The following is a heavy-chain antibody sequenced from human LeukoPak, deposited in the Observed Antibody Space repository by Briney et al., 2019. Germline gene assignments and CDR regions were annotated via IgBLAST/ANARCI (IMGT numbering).Heavy chain of an antibody. J-gene: IGHJ4*02. D-gene: IGHD2-15*01. CDR2: ISSSSSYI. Sequence: PGGSLRLSCAASGFTFSSYSMNWVRQAPGKGLEWVSSISSSSSYIYYADSVKGQFTISRDNAKNSLYLQMNRLRAEDTAVYYCARDSRRVTAKDFDYWGQGTLVTVSS. CDR1: GFTFSSYS. CDR3: ARDSRRVTAKDFDY. V-gene: IGHV3-21*01.